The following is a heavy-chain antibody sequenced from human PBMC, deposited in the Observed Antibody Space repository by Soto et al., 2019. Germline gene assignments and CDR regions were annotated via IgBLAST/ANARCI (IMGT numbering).Heavy chain of an antibody. J-gene: IGHJ6*02. D-gene: IGHD3-16*02. CDR1: GGSIRSSSYY. V-gene: IGHV4-39*01. CDR3: ARQLSGAAGSYGMDV. Sequence: LSLTCTVSGGSIRSSSYYWGWIRQPPGKGLEWIGSIYYSGSTYYNPSLKSRVTISVGTSKNQFSRKLSSLTAADTSVYYCARQLSGAAGSYGMDVWGQGTTVTVSS. CDR2: IYYSGST.